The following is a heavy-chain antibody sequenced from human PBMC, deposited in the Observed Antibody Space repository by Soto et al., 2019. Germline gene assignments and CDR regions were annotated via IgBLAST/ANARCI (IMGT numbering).Heavy chain of an antibody. D-gene: IGHD3-9*01. CDR3: ATDKGTDYDILTGYYYDAFDI. CDR2: IKSKTDGGTT. Sequence: PGGSLRLSCAASGFTFSNAWMSWVRQAPGKGLEWVGRIKSKTDGGTTDYAASVKGRFTISRDDSKNTLYLQMNSLKTEDTAVYYCATDKGTDYDILTGYYYDAFDIWGQGTMVTVPS. V-gene: IGHV3-15*01. J-gene: IGHJ3*02. CDR1: GFTFSNAW.